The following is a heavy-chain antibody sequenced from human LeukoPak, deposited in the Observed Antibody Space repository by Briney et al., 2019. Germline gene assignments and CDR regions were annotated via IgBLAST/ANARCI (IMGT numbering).Heavy chain of an antibody. D-gene: IGHD3-22*01. CDR2: IYYSGST. CDR3: ARGSEYYYDSSNFDY. J-gene: IGHJ4*02. CDR1: GGCISSYY. V-gene: IGHV4-59*01. Sequence: SETLSLTCTVSGGCISSYYWSWIRQPPGKGLEWIGYIYYSGSTNYNPSLKSRVTISVDTSKNQFSLKLSSVTAADTAVYYCARGSEYYYDSSNFDYWGPGTLVTVSS.